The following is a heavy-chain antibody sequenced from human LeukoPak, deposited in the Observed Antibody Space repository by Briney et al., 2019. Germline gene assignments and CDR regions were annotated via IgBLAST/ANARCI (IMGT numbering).Heavy chain of an antibody. J-gene: IGHJ6*03. D-gene: IGHD5-18*01. CDR2: ISPMFGIA. CDR1: GGTLGTCA. Sequence: RASVKVSCKASGGTLGTCAVSWVRQAPGQGLEWMGRISPMFGIANYTQKFQGRLTITTDESANTAYMELSSLTSEDTAVYYCARENSWIQPYMDVWGKGTTVIVSS. V-gene: IGHV1-69*05. CDR3: ARENSWIQPYMDV.